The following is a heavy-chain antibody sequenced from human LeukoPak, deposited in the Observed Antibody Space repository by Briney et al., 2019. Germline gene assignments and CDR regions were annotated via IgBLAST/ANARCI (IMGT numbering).Heavy chain of an antibody. V-gene: IGHV3-53*01. J-gene: IGHJ3*02. D-gene: IGHD1-14*01. CDR2: IYSGGST. CDR1: GFTVSSNY. Sequence: GGSLRLSCAASGFTVSSNYMSWVRQAPGKGLEWVSVIYSGGSTYYADSVKGRFTISRDNSKNTLYLQMNSLRAEDTAVYYCARDEPVAGKGAFDIWGQGTMVTVSS. CDR3: ARDEPVAGKGAFDI.